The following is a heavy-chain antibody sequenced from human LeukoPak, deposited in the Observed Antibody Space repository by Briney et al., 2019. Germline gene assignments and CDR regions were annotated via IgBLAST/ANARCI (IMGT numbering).Heavy chain of an antibody. CDR1: GFAFMNYH. V-gene: IGHV3-30*04. CDR3: AKAGVWFGEFQSGYYFDY. Sequence: PGTSLRLSCAASGFAFMNYHMHWVRQAPGKGLEWVALVLYDGRTAYYADSVKGRFTISRDNSKSTLFLQMNSLRAEDTAVYYCAKAGVWFGEFQSGYYFDYWGQGTLVTVSS. CDR2: VLYDGRTA. D-gene: IGHD3-10*01. J-gene: IGHJ4*02.